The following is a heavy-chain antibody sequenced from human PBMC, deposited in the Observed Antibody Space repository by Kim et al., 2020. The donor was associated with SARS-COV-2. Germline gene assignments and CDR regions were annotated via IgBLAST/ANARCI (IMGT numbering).Heavy chain of an antibody. CDR2: IYPGDSDT. V-gene: IGHV5-51*01. Sequence: GESLKISCKGSGYSFTSYWIGWVRQMPGKGLEWMGIIYPGDSDTRYSPSFQGQVTISADKSISTAYLQWSSLKASDTAMYYCARRHYYDSSGHYYFDYWGQGTLVTVSS. J-gene: IGHJ4*02. CDR1: GYSFTSYW. CDR3: ARRHYYDSSGHYYFDY. D-gene: IGHD3-22*01.